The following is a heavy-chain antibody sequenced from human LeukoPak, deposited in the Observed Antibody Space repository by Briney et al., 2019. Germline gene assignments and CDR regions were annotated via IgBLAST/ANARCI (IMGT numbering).Heavy chain of an antibody. Sequence: SETLPLTCAVYGGSFSGYYWSWIRHPPGKGLEWIGEINHSGSTNYNPSLKSRVTISVDTSKNQFSLKLSSVTAADTAVYYCARLLLWFGAYGMDVWGQGTTVTVSS. CDR1: GGSFSGYY. CDR3: ARLLLWFGAYGMDV. V-gene: IGHV4-34*01. D-gene: IGHD3-10*01. CDR2: INHSGST. J-gene: IGHJ6*02.